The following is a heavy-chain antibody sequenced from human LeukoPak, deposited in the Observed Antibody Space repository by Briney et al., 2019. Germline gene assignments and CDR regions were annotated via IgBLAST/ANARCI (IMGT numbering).Heavy chain of an antibody. Sequence: PGGSLRLSCAASGFTFSSYWMSWVRQAPGKGLEWVANIKQDGSEKYYVDSVKGRFTISRDNAKNSLYLQMNSLRGEDTAVYYCAKEQMSSSWSPVDSWGQGTLVTVSS. CDR1: GFTFSSYW. J-gene: IGHJ4*02. CDR3: AKEQMSSSWSPVDS. D-gene: IGHD6-13*01. V-gene: IGHV3-7*04. CDR2: IKQDGSEK.